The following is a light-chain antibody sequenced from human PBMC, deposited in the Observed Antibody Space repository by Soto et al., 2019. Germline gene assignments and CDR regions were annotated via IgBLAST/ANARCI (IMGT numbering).Light chain of an antibody. CDR3: QQYYSYPRYT. CDR1: QGISSY. CDR2: AAS. V-gene: IGKV1-8*01. Sequence: AIRMTQSPSSLSASTGDRVTITCRASQGISSYLAWYQQKPGKAPKLLIYAASTLQSGVPSRFSGSGSGTDFTLTLSCLQSEDFATYYCQQYYSYPRYTFGQGTKLEI. J-gene: IGKJ2*01.